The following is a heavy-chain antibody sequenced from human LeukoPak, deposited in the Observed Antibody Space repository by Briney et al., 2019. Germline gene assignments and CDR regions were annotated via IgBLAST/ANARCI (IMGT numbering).Heavy chain of an antibody. D-gene: IGHD3-9*01. CDR2: IYPGDSDT. J-gene: IGHJ4*02. CDR3: AREGVLTGYYAGY. Sequence: GIIYPGDSDTRYSPSFQGQVTISADKSISTAYLQWSSLKASDTAMYYCAREGVLTGYYAGYWGQGTLVTVSS. V-gene: IGHV5-51*01.